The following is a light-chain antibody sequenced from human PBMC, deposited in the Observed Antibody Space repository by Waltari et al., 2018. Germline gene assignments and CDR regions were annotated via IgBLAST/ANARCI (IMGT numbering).Light chain of an antibody. CDR2: DVN. Sequence: QAALTQPPSVSKSLGQSVTISCTGTSSDVGGYNDVSWYQQHPGTAPRLLIYDVNKRPSGVSDRFSGSKSGSTASLTISGLQAEDEAGYYCCSYRSGSTVLFGGGTRLTVL. V-gene: IGLV2-11*01. CDR3: CSYRSGSTVL. J-gene: IGLJ2*01. CDR1: SSDVGGYND.